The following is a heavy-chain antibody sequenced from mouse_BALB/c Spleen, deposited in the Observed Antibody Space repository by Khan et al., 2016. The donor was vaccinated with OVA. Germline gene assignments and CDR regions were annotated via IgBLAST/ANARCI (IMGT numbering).Heavy chain of an antibody. CDR1: GYTFTHYW. Sequence: QVQLQQSGTEVVRPGTSVKMSCKAAGYTFTHYWIGWVKQRPGHGLEWIGDTYPGGGYTNYNEKFKGKATLTADTSSSTAYMQHRGLQYEDSEIYYCARRWAARATWDYFDYWGQGTSLIVSS. J-gene: IGHJ2*02. D-gene: IGHD3-1*01. V-gene: IGHV1-63*02. CDR3: ARRWAARATWDYFDY. CDR2: TYPGGGYT.